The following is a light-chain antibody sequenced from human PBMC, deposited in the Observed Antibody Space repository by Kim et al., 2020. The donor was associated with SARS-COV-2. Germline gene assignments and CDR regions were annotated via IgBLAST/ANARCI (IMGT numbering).Light chain of an antibody. Sequence: SPGERATLSCRASPSVSSYLAWYQQKPGQAPRLLIYDASTRATGIPARFSGSGSETDFTLTISSLEPEDFAVYYCQQRSNWPPWTFGQGTKVDIK. V-gene: IGKV3-11*01. CDR3: QQRSNWPPWT. J-gene: IGKJ1*01. CDR1: PSVSSY. CDR2: DAS.